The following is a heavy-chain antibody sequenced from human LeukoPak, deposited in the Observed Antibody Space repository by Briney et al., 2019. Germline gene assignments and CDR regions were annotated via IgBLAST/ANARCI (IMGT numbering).Heavy chain of an antibody. CDR3: ARRGYSYGSYYNGMDV. Sequence: SETLSLTCTVSGVSISSSSYYWGWIRQPPGKGLEWIGYIYYSGSTNYNPSLKSRVTTSLDTSKNQISLKLSSVTAADTAVYYCARRGYSYGSYYNGMDVWGQGTTVTVSS. CDR1: GVSISSSSYY. V-gene: IGHV4-61*05. CDR2: IYYSGST. D-gene: IGHD5-18*01. J-gene: IGHJ6*02.